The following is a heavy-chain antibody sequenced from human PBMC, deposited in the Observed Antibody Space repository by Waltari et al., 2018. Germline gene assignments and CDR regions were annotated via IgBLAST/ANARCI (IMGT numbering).Heavy chain of an antibody. CDR2: IYPGDSDT. D-gene: IGHD3-22*01. V-gene: IGHV5-51*03. CDR1: GYSFTSYW. J-gene: IGHJ3*02. CDR3: ARRKPYDSSPPGAFDI. Sequence: EVQLVQSGAEVKKPGESLKISCKGSGYSFTSYWIGWVRQMPGKGLEWMGIIYPGDSDTRYSPAFQGQVTISADKSSSTAYLQWSSLKASDTAMYYCARRKPYDSSPPGAFDIWGQGTMVTVAS.